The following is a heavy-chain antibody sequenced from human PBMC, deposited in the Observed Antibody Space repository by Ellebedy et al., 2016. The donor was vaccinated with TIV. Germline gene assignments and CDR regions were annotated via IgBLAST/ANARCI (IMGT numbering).Heavy chain of an antibody. J-gene: IGHJ4*02. CDR2: INHSGST. D-gene: IGHD3-3*01. CDR3: ARGPFWSGYYTGVDY. CDR1: GGSFSGYY. V-gene: IGHV4-34*01. Sequence: SETLSLTXAVYGGSFSGYYWSWIRQAPGKGLEWIGEINHSGSTNYNPSLKSRVTISVDTSKNQFSLKLSSVTAADTAVYYCARGPFWSGYYTGVDYWGQGTLVTVSS.